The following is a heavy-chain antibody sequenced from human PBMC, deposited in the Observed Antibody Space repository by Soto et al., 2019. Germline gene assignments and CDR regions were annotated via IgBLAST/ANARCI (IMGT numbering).Heavy chain of an antibody. CDR3: ASTTVVTPRSNAFDI. Sequence: QVPLVQSGAEVKKPGASVKVSCKASGYTFTSYGISWVRQAPGQGLEWMGWISAYNGNTNYAQKLQGRVTMTTDTSTSTAYMELRSLRSDDTAVYYCASTTVVTPRSNAFDIWGQGTMVTVSS. D-gene: IGHD4-17*01. J-gene: IGHJ3*02. V-gene: IGHV1-18*01. CDR2: ISAYNGNT. CDR1: GYTFTSYG.